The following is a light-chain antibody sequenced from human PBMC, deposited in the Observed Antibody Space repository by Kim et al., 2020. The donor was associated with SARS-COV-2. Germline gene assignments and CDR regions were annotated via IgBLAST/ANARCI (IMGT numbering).Light chain of an antibody. J-gene: IGLJ3*02. Sequence: ALRQTVKIPCQGDGLRTYYASWYQQKPGQAPILVIYGKNNRPSGIPDRFSASTSGNTGSLTIAGAQAEDEADYYCNSRDSSGNHLVFGGGTQLTVL. CDR3: NSRDSSGNHLV. CDR1: GLRTYY. CDR2: GKN. V-gene: IGLV3-19*01.